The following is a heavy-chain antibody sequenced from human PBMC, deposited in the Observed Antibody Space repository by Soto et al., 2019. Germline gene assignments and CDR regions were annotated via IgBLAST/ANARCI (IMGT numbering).Heavy chain of an antibody. V-gene: IGHV1-46*03. CDR2: INPSGGST. J-gene: IGHJ4*02. CDR3: AREQFGSGIRRPPPFDY. CDR1: GYTFTSYY. D-gene: IGHD3-10*01. Sequence: ASVKVSCKASGYTFTSYYMHWVRQAPGQGLEWMGIINPSGGSTSYAQKFQGRVTMTRDTSTSTVYMELSSLRSEDTAVYYCAREQFGSGIRRPPPFDYWGQGTLVTVST.